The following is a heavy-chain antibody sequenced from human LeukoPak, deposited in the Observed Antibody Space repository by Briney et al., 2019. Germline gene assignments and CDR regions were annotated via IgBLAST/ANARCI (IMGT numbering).Heavy chain of an antibody. CDR3: ARYMIVVVPAAITLHDAFDI. J-gene: IGHJ3*02. Sequence: PSETLSLTCTVSGGSISSYYWSWIRQPPGKGLEWIGCIYYSGSTNYNPSLKSRVTISVDTSKNQFSLKLSSVTAADTAVYYCARYMIVVVPAAITLHDAFDIWGQGTMVTVSS. CDR1: GGSISSYY. V-gene: IGHV4-59*08. CDR2: IYYSGST. D-gene: IGHD2-2*01.